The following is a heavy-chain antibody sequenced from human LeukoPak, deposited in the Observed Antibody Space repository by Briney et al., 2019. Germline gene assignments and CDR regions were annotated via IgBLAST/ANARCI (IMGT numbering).Heavy chain of an antibody. CDR2: IIPIFGTA. V-gene: IGHV1-69*06. J-gene: IGHJ2*01. Sequence: ASVKVSCKASGGTFSSYAISWVRQAPGQGLEWMGGIIPIFGTANYAQKFQGRVTITADKSTSTAYMELSSLRSEDTAVYYCARKGAGSSLEWYFDLWGRGTLVTVSS. D-gene: IGHD3-16*02. CDR3: ARKGAGSSLEWYFDL. CDR1: GGTFSSYA.